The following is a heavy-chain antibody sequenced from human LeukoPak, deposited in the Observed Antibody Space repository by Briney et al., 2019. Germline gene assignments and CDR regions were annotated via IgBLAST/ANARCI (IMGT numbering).Heavy chain of an antibody. D-gene: IGHD2-15*01. J-gene: IGHJ4*02. CDR3: ARLDCSADACYNY. V-gene: IGHV4-59*08. CDR2: INYSGRS. Sequence: PSETLSLTCNVSGDSIISDYWSWIRQPPGKGLEWIGYINYSGRSSYNPALKSRVTISVDTSSNQVSLKLRSVTAADTAVYYCARLDCSADACYNYWGLGSLFTVSS. CDR1: GDSIISDY.